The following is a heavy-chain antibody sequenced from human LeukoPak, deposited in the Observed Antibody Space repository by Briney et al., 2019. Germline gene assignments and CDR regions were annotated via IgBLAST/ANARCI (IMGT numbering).Heavy chain of an antibody. Sequence: SVKVSCKASGGTFSSYAISWVRQAPGQGLEWMGGIIPIFGTANYAQKLQGRVTMTTDTSTSTAYMELRSLRSDDTAVYYCARDIRGVIDYWGQGTLVTVSS. D-gene: IGHD3-10*01. J-gene: IGHJ4*02. V-gene: IGHV1-69*05. CDR2: IIPIFGTA. CDR1: GGTFSSYA. CDR3: ARDIRGVIDY.